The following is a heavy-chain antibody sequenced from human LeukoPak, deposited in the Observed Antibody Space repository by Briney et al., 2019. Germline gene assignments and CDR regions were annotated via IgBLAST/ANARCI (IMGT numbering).Heavy chain of an antibody. CDR1: GFTFSSYE. CDR3: ARDHRGFYYYYYVDV. D-gene: IGHD3-10*01. CDR2: ISSSGSTI. J-gene: IGHJ6*03. Sequence: GGSLRLSCAASGFTFSSYEMNWVRQAPGKGLEWVSYISSSGSTIYYADSVKGRFTISRDNAKNSLYLQMNSLRAEDTAVYYCARDHRGFYYYYYVDVWGKGTTVTVSS. V-gene: IGHV3-48*03.